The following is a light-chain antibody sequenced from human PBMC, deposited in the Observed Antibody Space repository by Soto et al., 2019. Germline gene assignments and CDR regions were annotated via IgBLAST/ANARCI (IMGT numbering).Light chain of an antibody. J-gene: IGLJ2*01. CDR3: SSYAGSYTGV. CDR1: NSDVGGYNY. CDR2: EVS. Sequence: QSALTQPASVSGSPGQSITISCTGTNSDVGGYNYVSWYQQHPGKAPELMIYEVSHRPSGVSNRFSGSKSDNTASLTISGLQAEDEADYYCSSYAGSYTGVFGGGTKVTVL. V-gene: IGLV2-14*01.